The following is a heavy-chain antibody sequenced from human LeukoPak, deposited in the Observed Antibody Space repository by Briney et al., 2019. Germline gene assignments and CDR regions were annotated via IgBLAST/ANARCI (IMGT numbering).Heavy chain of an antibody. CDR2: ISDDATYT. J-gene: IGHJ4*02. D-gene: IGHD4-17*01. V-gene: IGHV3-30*09. CDR3: ARGTAVTALSGF. Sequence: LGGSLRLSCAASGFTFSSYTMHWVRQAPGKGLEWVAAISDDATYTYYSASVKGRFAISRDNSKKTLYLQMNNPTTDDTAIYYCARGTAVTALSGFWGQGTLVTVSS. CDR1: GFTFSSYT.